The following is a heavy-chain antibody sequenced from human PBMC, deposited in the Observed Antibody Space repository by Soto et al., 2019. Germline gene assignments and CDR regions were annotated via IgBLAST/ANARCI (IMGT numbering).Heavy chain of an antibody. J-gene: IGHJ4*02. V-gene: IGHV1-18*04. Sequence: ASVKVSCKPSGYTFTAYYIHWLRQVPGQGLEWMGWISAYNGNTNYAQNFQGRVTMTTDTSTSTAYKELRSLRSDDTAVYYCARRYGAAFDYWGQGTLVTVSS. D-gene: IGHD2-15*01. CDR2: ISAYNGNT. CDR1: GYTFTAYY. CDR3: ARRYGAAFDY.